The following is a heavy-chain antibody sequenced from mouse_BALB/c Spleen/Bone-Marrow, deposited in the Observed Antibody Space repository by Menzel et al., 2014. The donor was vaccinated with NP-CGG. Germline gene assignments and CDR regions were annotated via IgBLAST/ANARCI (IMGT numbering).Heavy chain of an antibody. CDR3: AREVSMDY. CDR2: ISDGGSYT. J-gene: IGHJ4*01. CDR1: GFTFSDYY. Sequence: EVQVVESGGGLVKPGGSLKLSCAASGFTFSDYYMYWVRQTPEKRLEWVATISDGGSYTYYPDSVKGRFTISRDNAENNLFLQLSSLKSEDTAMYYCAREVSMDYWGQGTSVTVSS. V-gene: IGHV5-4*02.